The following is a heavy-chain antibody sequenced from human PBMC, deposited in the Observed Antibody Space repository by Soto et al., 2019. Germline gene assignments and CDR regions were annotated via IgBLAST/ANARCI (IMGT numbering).Heavy chain of an antibody. J-gene: IGHJ6*02. CDR3: ARARMVRGVIYYYGMDV. D-gene: IGHD3-10*01. CDR2: IYHSGST. V-gene: IGHV4-31*01. Sequence: QVQLQESGPGLVKSSQTLSLTCTVSGGSISSGGNYWSWIRQHPGKGLEWIGYIYHSGSTYYNPSLNGPVTISVDTSKYQSSLKLNSVTAANTAVYYCARARMVRGVIYYYGMDVWGQGTTVTVSS. CDR1: GGSISSGGNY.